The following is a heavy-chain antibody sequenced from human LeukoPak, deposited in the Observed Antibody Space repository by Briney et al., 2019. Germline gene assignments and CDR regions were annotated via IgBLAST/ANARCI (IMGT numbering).Heavy chain of an antibody. V-gene: IGHV3-33*01. CDR1: GFTFSSYD. J-gene: IGHJ4*02. CDR3: AREYYYGSGSYTSYFDY. Sequence: PGGSLRLSCAASGFTFSSYDMHWVRQAPGKGLEWVAVIWYDGSNKYYADSVKGRFTISRDNSKNTLYLQMNSLRAEDTAVYYCAREYYYGSGSYTSYFDYWGQGTLVTVSS. CDR2: IWYDGSNK. D-gene: IGHD3-10*01.